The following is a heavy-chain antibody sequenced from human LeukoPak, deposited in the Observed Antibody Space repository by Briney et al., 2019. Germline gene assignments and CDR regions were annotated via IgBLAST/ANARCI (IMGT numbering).Heavy chain of an antibody. D-gene: IGHD3-10*01. CDR1: GGSISSSSYY. J-gene: IGHJ4*02. V-gene: IGHV4-39*01. CDR2: MYYSGNT. CDR3: ARHARNPYVSGTHYPNY. Sequence: SETLSLTCTVSGGSISSSSYYWGWIRQPPGEGLEWIGSMYYSGNTYYNPSLKSRVTISVDTSKNQFSLKLNSVTAADSAVYYCARHARNPYVSGTHYPNYWGQGTLVTVSS.